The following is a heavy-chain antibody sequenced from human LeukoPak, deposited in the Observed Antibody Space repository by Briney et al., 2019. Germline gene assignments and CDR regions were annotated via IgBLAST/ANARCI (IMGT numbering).Heavy chain of an antibody. V-gene: IGHV4-59*08. CDR3: ARHFTPLYYYGMDV. J-gene: IGHJ6*02. D-gene: IGHD3-10*01. Sequence: SETLSLTCTVSGGSMSSYCWSWIRQPPGKGLEWIGYTYYSGNTNYNPSLKSRLTIFVDTSKNQLSLKLSSVTAADTAVYYCARHFTPLYYYGMDVWGQGTTVTVS. CDR2: TYYSGNT. CDR1: GGSMSSYC.